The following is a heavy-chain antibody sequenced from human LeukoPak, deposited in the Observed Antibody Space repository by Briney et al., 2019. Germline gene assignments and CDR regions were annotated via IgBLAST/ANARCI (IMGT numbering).Heavy chain of an antibody. J-gene: IGHJ4*02. Sequence: GGSLRLSCVASGFTFSSYSMNWVRQAPGKGLEWVSSISSSSSYIYYADSVKGRFAISKDNAKNSLYLQMNSLRAEDTAVYYCARDSGDGYPLDYWGQGTLVTVSS. D-gene: IGHD5-24*01. CDR1: GFTFSSYS. CDR3: ARDSGDGYPLDY. CDR2: ISSSSSYI. V-gene: IGHV3-21*01.